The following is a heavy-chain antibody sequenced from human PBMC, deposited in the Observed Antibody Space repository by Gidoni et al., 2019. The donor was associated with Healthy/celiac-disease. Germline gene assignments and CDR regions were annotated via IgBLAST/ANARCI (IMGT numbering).Heavy chain of an antibody. V-gene: IGHV3-21*01. CDR3: ANSAVTIFGVVIPYYFDY. Sequence: EVQLVESGGGLVKPGGSLRLSCAASGFTFSSYSMNWVRQAPGKGLEWVSSISSSSSYIYYADPVKGRFTISRDNAKNSLYLQMNSLRAEDTAVYYCANSAVTIFGVVIPYYFDYWGQGTLVTVSS. D-gene: IGHD3-3*01. CDR2: ISSSSSYI. CDR1: GFTFSSYS. J-gene: IGHJ4*02.